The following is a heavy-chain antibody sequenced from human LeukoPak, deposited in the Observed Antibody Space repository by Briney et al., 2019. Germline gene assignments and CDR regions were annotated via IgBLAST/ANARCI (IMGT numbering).Heavy chain of an antibody. Sequence: SETLSLTCTVSGGSISSSSYYWGWVRQPPGRGLEWIGSIYYSGSTYYNPSLKSRVTISVDTSKHQVSLKLSSVTAADTAVYYCASLPQKLYYFDYWGQGTLVTVSS. V-gene: IGHV4-39*01. CDR1: GGSISSSSYY. D-gene: IGHD2-15*01. CDR3: ASLPQKLYYFDY. CDR2: IYYSGST. J-gene: IGHJ4*02.